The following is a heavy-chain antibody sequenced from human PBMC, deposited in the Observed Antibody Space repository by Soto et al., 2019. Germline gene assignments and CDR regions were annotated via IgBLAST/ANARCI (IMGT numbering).Heavy chain of an antibody. V-gene: IGHV4-4*02. CDR2: INESGEY. D-gene: IGHD6-19*01. CDR3: ATVGSGWYAPLDY. Sequence: QVQLQESGPGLVKPSGTLSLTCAVSGCSMSRSYWWTWLRQSPGKGLEWLGEINESGEYNYAPSFSSRGTMSVDKSKNHFSVMLTSVTAAEKAIYYCATVGSGWYAPLDYWGQGTLVKVSS. J-gene: IGHJ4*02. CDR1: GCSMSRSYW.